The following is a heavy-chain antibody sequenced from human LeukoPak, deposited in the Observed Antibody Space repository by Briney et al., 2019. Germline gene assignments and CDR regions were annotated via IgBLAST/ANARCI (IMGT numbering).Heavy chain of an antibody. CDR1: GFTFDDYA. V-gene: IGHV3-9*01. CDR2: ISWNSGSI. Sequence: GGSLRLSCAASGFTFDDYAIHWVRQGPGEGLEWVSGISWNSGSIGYADSVKGRFTISRDNAKNSLYLQMNSLRAEDTALYYCASVSGWFDPWGQGTLVTVSS. CDR3: ASVSGWFDP. D-gene: IGHD5/OR15-5a*01. J-gene: IGHJ5*02.